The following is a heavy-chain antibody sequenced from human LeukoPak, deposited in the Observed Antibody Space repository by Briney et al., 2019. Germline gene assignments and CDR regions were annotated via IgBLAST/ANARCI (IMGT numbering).Heavy chain of an antibody. D-gene: IGHD2-21*02. CDR3: VREDTPATANY. Sequence: GGSLRLSCAASGFTFSSYSMNWVRQAPGKGLEWVSAISGGGDNTYYADSVTGRFTISRDNSKDTLFLQMHSLRPGDTAVYYCVREDTPATANYWGQGTLVTISS. J-gene: IGHJ4*02. CDR1: GFTFSSYS. CDR2: ISGGGDNT. V-gene: IGHV3-23*01.